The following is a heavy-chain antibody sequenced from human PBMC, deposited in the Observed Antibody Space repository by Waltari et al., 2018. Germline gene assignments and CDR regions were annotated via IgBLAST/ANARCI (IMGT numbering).Heavy chain of an antibody. D-gene: IGHD1-26*01. V-gene: IGHV4-4*07. J-gene: IGHJ4*02. CDR2: THISGNT. CDR3: ARGSYGMGY. Sequence: QVQLQESGPGLVKPSETLSITCTVSGGSLSNYYWSWIRQPAGKGLEWIGRTHISGNTNYSPSLKSRVTMSVDTSKNQFSLKLTSVTAADTAVYYCARGSYGMGYWGQGTLVTVSS. CDR1: GGSLSNYY.